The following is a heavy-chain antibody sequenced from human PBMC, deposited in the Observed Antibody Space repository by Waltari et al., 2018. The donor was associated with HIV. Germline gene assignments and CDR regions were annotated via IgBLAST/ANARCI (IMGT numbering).Heavy chain of an antibody. CDR3: AKGYYDSFFDY. D-gene: IGHD3-22*01. CDR2: ISWNSGSI. Sequence: EVQLVESGGGLVQLCRSLRLTCAASGFTFDAFDIHWFRQAPGKGLEWVSGISWNSGSIGYADSVKGRFTISRDNAKNSLYLQMNSLRAEDTALYYCAKGYYDSFFDYWGQGTLVTVSS. CDR1: GFTFDAFD. V-gene: IGHV3-9*01. J-gene: IGHJ4*02.